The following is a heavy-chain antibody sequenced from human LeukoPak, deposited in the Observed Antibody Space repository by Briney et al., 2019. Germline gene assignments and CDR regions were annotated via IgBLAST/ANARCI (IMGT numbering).Heavy chain of an antibody. CDR2: IYYSGST. CDR3: ARAWSIAASNWFDP. V-gene: IGHV4-31*03. Sequence: SQTLSLTCTVSGGSISSGGYYWSWIRQHPGKGLEWIGYIYYSGSTYYNPSLKSRVTISVDTSKNQFSLKLSSVTAADTAVYYCARAWSIAASNWFDPWGQGTLVTVSS. CDR1: GGSISSGGYY. J-gene: IGHJ5*02. D-gene: IGHD6-6*01.